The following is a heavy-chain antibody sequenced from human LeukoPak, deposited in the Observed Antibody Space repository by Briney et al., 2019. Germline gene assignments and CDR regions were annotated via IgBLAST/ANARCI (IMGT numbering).Heavy chain of an antibody. CDR1: GYTFTSYY. V-gene: IGHV1-46*01. D-gene: IGHD6-13*01. J-gene: IGHJ3*02. Sequence: GASVKVSCKASGYTFTSYYMHWVRQAPRQGLEWMGIINPSGGSTSYAQKFQGRVTMTRDTSTSTVYMELSSLRSEDTAVYYCAREDIAAASTPDAFDIWGQGTMVTVSS. CDR2: INPSGGST. CDR3: AREDIAAASTPDAFDI.